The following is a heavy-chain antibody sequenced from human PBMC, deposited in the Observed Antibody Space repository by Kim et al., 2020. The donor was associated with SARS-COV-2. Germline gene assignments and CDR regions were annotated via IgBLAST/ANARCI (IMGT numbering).Heavy chain of an antibody. Sequence: SETLSLTCAVYGGSFSGYYWSWIRQPPGKGLEWIGEINHSGSTNYNPSLKSRVTISVDTSKNQFSLKLSSVTAADTAVYYCARGRLRWWTRSGLQYFQHWGQGTLVTVSS. V-gene: IGHV4-34*01. CDR1: GGSFSGYY. D-gene: IGHD3-10*01. CDR2: INHSGST. CDR3: ARGRLRWWTRSGLQYFQH. J-gene: IGHJ1*01.